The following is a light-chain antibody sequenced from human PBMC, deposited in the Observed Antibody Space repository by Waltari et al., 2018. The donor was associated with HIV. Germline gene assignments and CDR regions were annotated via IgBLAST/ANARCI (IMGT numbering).Light chain of an antibody. V-gene: IGKV3-20*01. J-gene: IGKJ3*01. CDR1: QSLPSNY. Sequence: ELVLTQSPGTLSLSTGEGATLSCRASQSLPSNYLAWYLHKPGQAPRLLIYGASFRATGIPDRFSGSGSGTDFTLTISRLEPEDFATYFCQQYGSSATFGPGTKVDI. CDR2: GAS. CDR3: QQYGSSAT.